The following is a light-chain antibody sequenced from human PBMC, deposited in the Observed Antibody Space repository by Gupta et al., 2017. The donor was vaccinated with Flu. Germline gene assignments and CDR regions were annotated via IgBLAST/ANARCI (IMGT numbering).Light chain of an antibody. CDR2: GSS. Sequence: EIVMTQDPATLSVSPGERATLSCRASQSVTTNLAWYQQRPGQPPRLLIYGSSTRATGIPVRFSGSGSGTDFTLTISSLRTDDIAVYYCQQYENWPGTFVQGTKVEI. J-gene: IGKJ1*01. CDR1: QSVTTN. CDR3: QQYENWPGT. V-gene: IGKV3-15*01.